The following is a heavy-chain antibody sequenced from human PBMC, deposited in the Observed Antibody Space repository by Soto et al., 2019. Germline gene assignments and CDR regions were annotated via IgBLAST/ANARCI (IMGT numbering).Heavy chain of an antibody. Sequence: GASVKVSCKASGGTFSSYAISWVRQAPGQGLEWMGGIIPIFGTANYAQKFQGRVTITADKSTSTAYMELSSLRSEDTAVYYCARDHRPLNVFGVAPYRRYYYYGMDVWGQGTTVTVSS. D-gene: IGHD3-3*01. CDR2: IIPIFGTA. CDR1: GGTFSSYA. CDR3: ARDHRPLNVFGVAPYRRYYYYGMDV. J-gene: IGHJ6*02. V-gene: IGHV1-69*06.